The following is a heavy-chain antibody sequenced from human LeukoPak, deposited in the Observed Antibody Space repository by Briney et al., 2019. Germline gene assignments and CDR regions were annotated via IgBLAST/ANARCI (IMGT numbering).Heavy chain of an antibody. J-gene: IGHJ6*03. CDR3: ARIAARDYYYYYYMDV. CDR1: GYTFTSYG. CDR2: ISAYNGNT. D-gene: IGHD6-6*01. Sequence: ASGKVSCKASGYTFTSYGISWVRQAPGQGLEWMGWISAYNGNTNYAQKLQGRVTMTTDTSTSTAYMELRSLRSDDTAVYYCARIAARDYYYYYYMDVWGKGTTVTVSS. V-gene: IGHV1-18*01.